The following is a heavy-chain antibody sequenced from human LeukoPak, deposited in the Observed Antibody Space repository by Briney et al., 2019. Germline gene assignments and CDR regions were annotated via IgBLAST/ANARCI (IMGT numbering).Heavy chain of an antibody. CDR1: GGSISSSSYY. CDR2: IYYSGST. Sequence: PSETLSLTXTASGGSISSSSYYWGWIRQPPGKGLEGIGSIYYSGSTYYNPSLKSRVTISVDTSKNQFSLKLSSVTAADTAVYYCARRSRAIDAFDIWGQGTMVTVSS. J-gene: IGHJ3*02. CDR3: ARRSRAIDAFDI. V-gene: IGHV4-39*01.